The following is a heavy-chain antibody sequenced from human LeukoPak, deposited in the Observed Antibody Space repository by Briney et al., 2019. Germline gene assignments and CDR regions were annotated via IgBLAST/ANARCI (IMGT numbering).Heavy chain of an antibody. CDR2: IYYSGSN. J-gene: IGHJ5*02. CDR1: GVSISSYY. D-gene: IGHD3-10*01. V-gene: IGHV4-59*01. CDR3: AREAGTITMGRGVIDL. Sequence: PETLSLTCTGSGVSISSYYWSWIPHPPGMELEWIGNIYYSGSNNYNPSLKTRVTISLDTTKNQLSRRLSSVTAAETAVYYCAREAGTITMGRGVIDLWGQGTLVTVSS.